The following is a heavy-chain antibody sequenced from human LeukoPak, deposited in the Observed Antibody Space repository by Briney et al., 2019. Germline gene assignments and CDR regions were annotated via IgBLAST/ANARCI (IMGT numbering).Heavy chain of an antibody. CDR1: GGSVSSGSYY. V-gene: IGHV4-61*01. Sequence: PSETLSLTCTVSGGSVSSGSYYWRWIRQPPGKGLEWIGYIYYSGRTNYNPSLKSRVTISIDTSKNQFSLKLSSVTAADTAVYYCARGSSGRYSLDYWGQGTLVTVSS. J-gene: IGHJ4*02. CDR2: IYYSGRT. D-gene: IGHD6-19*01. CDR3: ARGSSGRYSLDY.